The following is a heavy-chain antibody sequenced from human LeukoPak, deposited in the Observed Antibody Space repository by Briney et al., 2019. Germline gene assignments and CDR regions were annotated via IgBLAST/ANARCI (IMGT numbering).Heavy chain of an antibody. CDR2: ISDSSAM. V-gene: IGHV3-48*01. CDR1: GFTFSTYS. D-gene: IGHD5-12*01. Sequence: GGSLRLSCAASGFTFSTYSMKWVRQAPGKGLEWVSYISDSSAMYYADSVRGRFTISRENDKNSLFLQMNSLRAEDTAVYYCARDGGYSGYDADCWGQGALVTVSS. CDR3: ARDGGYSGYDADC. J-gene: IGHJ4*02.